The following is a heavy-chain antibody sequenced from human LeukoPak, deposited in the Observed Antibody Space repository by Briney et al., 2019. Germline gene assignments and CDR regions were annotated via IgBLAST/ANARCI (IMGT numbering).Heavy chain of an antibody. J-gene: IGHJ6*03. CDR2: IYYSGST. Sequence: PSETLSLTCTVSGGFIISSSYYWGWIRQPPGKGLEWIGSIYYSGSTYYNPSLKSRVTISVDTSKKHFSLKLSSVTPADAAVYYCAGYPVAAHYYYYYMDVWGKGTTVTVSS. CDR3: AGYPVAAHYYYYYMDV. D-gene: IGHD6-19*01. V-gene: IGHV4-39*02. CDR1: GGFIISSSYY.